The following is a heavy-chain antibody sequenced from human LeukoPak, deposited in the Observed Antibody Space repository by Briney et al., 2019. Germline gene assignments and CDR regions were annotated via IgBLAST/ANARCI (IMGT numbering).Heavy chain of an antibody. J-gene: IGHJ3*02. CDR2: IIPILGIA. Sequence: ASVKVSCKASGGTFSSYAISWVRQAPGQGLEWMGRIIPILGIANYAQKFQGRVTITADKSTSTAYMELSSLRSEDTAVYYCARVAAGDRGAFDIWGQGTMVTVSS. V-gene: IGHV1-69*04. CDR3: ARVAAGDRGAFDI. CDR1: GGTFSSYA. D-gene: IGHD6-13*01.